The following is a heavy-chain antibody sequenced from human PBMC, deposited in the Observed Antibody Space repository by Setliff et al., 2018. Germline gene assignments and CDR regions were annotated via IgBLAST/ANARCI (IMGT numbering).Heavy chain of an antibody. CDR3: MEGGDSGSYFTH. J-gene: IGHJ4*01. D-gene: IGHD1-26*01. CDR1: GFTFSNYA. Sequence: PGGSLRLSCAASGFTFSNYAMSWVRQTPGKGLEWVSAISGSGGTTYYTDSVKGRFTISRDSSKSTLYLQMNSLRAEDTAIYYCMEGGDSGSYFTHWGQGTLVTVSS. CDR2: ISGSGGTT. V-gene: IGHV3-23*01.